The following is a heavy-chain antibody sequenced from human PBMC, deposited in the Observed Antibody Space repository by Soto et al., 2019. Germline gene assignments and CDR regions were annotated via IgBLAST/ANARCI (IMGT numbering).Heavy chain of an antibody. V-gene: IGHV1-69*05. D-gene: IGHD6-19*01. Sequence: QVQLVQSGAEVKKPGSSVKVSCKASGGTFSSYAISWVRQAPGQGLEWMGGIIPIFGTANYAQKFQGRVPXTXEXXRSTADWELSGLRAEDRAVYYWAGGGSRSSGWSCYWGQGTLVTVSS. CDR1: GGTFSSYA. CDR2: IIPIFGTA. J-gene: IGHJ4*02. CDR3: AGGGSRSSGWSCY.